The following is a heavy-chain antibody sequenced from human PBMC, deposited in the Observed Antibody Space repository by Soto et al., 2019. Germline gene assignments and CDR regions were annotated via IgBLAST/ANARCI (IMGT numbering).Heavy chain of an antibody. V-gene: IGHV4-34*01. Sequence: SETLSLTCAVYGGSFSGYYWSWIRQPPGKGLEWIGEINHSGSTNYNPSLKSRVTISVDTSKNQFSLKLSSVTAADTAVYYCAREDQDYYDSSGNRFDYWGQGTLVTVSS. CDR2: INHSGST. CDR3: AREDQDYYDSSGNRFDY. J-gene: IGHJ4*02. D-gene: IGHD3-22*01. CDR1: GGSFSGYY.